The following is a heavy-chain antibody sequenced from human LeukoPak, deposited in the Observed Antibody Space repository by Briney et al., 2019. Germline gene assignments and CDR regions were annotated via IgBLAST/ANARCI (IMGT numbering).Heavy chain of an antibody. CDR2: IYYSGST. CDR1: GGSITSSSYY. J-gene: IGHJ6*03. Sequence: SETLSLTCTVSGGSITSSSYYWGWIRQPPGKGLEWIGSIYYSGSTYYNPSLKIRVTISIDTSTTQFSLKLSSVTAAATAVYYCARGTNPKISVCRVVIRYYYMDVWGKGTTVTVSS. CDR3: ARGTNPKISVCRVVIRYYYMDV. V-gene: IGHV4-39*07. D-gene: IGHD3-3*01.